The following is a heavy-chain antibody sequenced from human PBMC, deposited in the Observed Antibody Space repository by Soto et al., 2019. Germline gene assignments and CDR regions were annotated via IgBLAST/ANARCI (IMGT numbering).Heavy chain of an antibody. CDR1: GFSFSSYG. V-gene: IGHV3-33*01. Sequence: PGGSLRLSCAASGFSFSSYGMHWVRQAPGKGLEWVAVIWYDGSNKYYADSVKGRFTISRDNYKNTLYLQINSLTAEDTAVYYCAREDYDESSFDSWGQGTQVTVS. J-gene: IGHJ4*02. CDR3: AREDYDESSFDS. CDR2: IWYDGSNK. D-gene: IGHD4-17*01.